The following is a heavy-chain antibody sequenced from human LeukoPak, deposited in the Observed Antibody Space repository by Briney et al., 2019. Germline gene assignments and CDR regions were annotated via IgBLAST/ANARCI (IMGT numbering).Heavy chain of an antibody. CDR3: ASLHLNMVRGEAEYFQH. D-gene: IGHD3-10*01. CDR2: VHDSGIT. Sequence: SETLSLTCTVSGGSMSSYYWSWVRQPPGKGLEWIGYVHDSGITTYNPSLKSRLTISVDMSKSQFSLKLSSVTAADTAVYFCASLHLNMVRGEAEYFQHWGQGTLVTVSS. V-gene: IGHV4-59*01. CDR1: GGSMSSYY. J-gene: IGHJ1*01.